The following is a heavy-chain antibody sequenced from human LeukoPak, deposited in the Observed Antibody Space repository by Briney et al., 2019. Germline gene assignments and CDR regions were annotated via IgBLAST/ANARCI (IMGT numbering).Heavy chain of an antibody. CDR3: AKGLRYFDWLGGGC. V-gene: IGHV3-30*18. J-gene: IGHJ4*02. Sequence: GGSLRLSCAASGFTFSSYAMSWVRQAPGKGLEGVAVISYDGSNKYYADSVKGRFTISRDNSKNTLYLQMNSLRAEDTAVYYCAKGLRYFDWLGGGCWGQGTLVTVSS. D-gene: IGHD3-9*01. CDR2: ISYDGSNK. CDR1: GFTFSSYA.